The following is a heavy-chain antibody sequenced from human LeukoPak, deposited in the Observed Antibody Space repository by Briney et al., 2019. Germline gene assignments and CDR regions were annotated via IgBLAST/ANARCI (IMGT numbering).Heavy chain of an antibody. CDR3: AREDIVVVPAAVHYYYYGMDV. Sequence: ASVKVSCKASGYTFTSYGISWVRQAPGQGLEWMGWISAYNGNTNYAQKLQGRVTMTTDTSTSTAYMELRSLRSDDTAVYYCAREDIVVVPAAVHYYYYGMDVWGQGTTVTVSS. CDR1: GYTFTSYG. D-gene: IGHD2-2*01. V-gene: IGHV1-18*01. J-gene: IGHJ6*02. CDR2: ISAYNGNT.